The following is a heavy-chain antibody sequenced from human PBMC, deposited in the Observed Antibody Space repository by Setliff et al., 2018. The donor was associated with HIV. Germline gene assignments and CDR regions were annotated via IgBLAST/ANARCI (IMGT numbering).Heavy chain of an antibody. CDR2: MYHTGST. V-gene: IGHV4-38-2*01. CDR3: ARRYRIAAPPKWFDP. CDR1: GYSISSGCY. J-gene: IGHJ5*02. D-gene: IGHD6-6*01. Sequence: PSETLSLTCAVSGYSISSGCYWGWIRQPPGKGLERIGSMYHTGSTYYSPSLNSRFTISVDTSKNQFSLKLSAVTASDTAVYYGARRYRIAAPPKWFDPWGQGTLVTVSS.